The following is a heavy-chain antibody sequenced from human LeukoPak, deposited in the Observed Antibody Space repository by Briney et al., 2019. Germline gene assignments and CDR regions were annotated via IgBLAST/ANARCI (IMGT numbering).Heavy chain of an antibody. CDR2: IYYSGST. D-gene: IGHD4-17*01. Sequence: SETLSLTCTVSGGSISSGDYYWSWIRQPPGKGLEWIGYIYYSGSTYYNPSLKSRVTISVDTSKNQFSLKLSSVTAADTAVYYCARVYHGDYSERAFDYWGQGTLVTASS. V-gene: IGHV4-30-4*01. CDR1: GGSISSGDYY. J-gene: IGHJ4*02. CDR3: ARVYHGDYSERAFDY.